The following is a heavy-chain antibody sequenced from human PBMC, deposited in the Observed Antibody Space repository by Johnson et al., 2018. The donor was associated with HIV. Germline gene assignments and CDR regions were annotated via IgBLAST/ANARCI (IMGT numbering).Heavy chain of an antibody. D-gene: IGHD6-13*01. V-gene: IGHV3-30*04. Sequence: QVQLVESGGGVVQPGRSLRLSCAASGFTFSTYAMHWVRQAPGKGLEWVAVISSDERNKYYADSVKGRFTISRDNSKNTLFLQMDSLRAEDTAVYFCARGVKQQLGVVDAFDIWGQGTMVTVSS. J-gene: IGHJ3*02. CDR3: ARGVKQQLGVVDAFDI. CDR1: GFTFSTYA. CDR2: ISSDERNK.